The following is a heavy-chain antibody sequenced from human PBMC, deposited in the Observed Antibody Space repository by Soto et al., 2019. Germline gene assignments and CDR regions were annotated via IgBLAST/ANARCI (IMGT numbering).Heavy chain of an antibody. CDR3: ARDWAHNDFLSGYYHFDY. CDR2: ISAYNGKT. J-gene: IGHJ4*02. CDR1: GYTFTTYG. Sequence: QVQLVQSGAEVKKPGASVKVSCKASGYTFTTYGISWVRQAPGQGLEWMGWISAYNGKTNYAQKLQGRLTMTTDTSPSTAYMELRSLRSDDTAVYNCARDWAHNDFLSGYYHFDYWGQGTLVTVSS. V-gene: IGHV1-18*01. D-gene: IGHD3-3*01.